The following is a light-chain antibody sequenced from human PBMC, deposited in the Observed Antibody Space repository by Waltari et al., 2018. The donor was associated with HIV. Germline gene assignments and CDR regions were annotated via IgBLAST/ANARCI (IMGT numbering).Light chain of an antibody. CDR2: EVN. Sequence: GQSITISCTGTSNDIGSYNLVSWYQQHPGKAPKLMIYEVNKWPSGVSNRFSGSKSGNTASLTISGLQAEDEADYYCCSYAGSSTFVVFGGGTKLTVL. CDR3: CSYAGSSTFVV. CDR1: SNDIGSYNL. J-gene: IGLJ2*01. V-gene: IGLV2-23*02.